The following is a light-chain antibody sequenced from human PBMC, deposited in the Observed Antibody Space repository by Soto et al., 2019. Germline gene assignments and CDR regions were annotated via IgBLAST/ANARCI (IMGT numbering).Light chain of an antibody. J-gene: IGKJ2*01. CDR2: GAS. V-gene: IGKV1-17*03. CDR3: LQHDAYPFT. Sequence: DIKMTQSPSAMSASVGDRVTITCRGSQGISNYLAWFQQKPGQGPKRLIYGASNLQSGVPPRFSGSGSETEFTLTISNLQPEDIATYYCLQHDAYPFTFGQGTKLEIK. CDR1: QGISNY.